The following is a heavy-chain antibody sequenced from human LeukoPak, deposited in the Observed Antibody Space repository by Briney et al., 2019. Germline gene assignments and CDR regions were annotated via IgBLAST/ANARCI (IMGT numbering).Heavy chain of an antibody. Sequence: GGSLRLSCAASVFTVSTTYMRWVRQAPGKGLEWGTIIERDGNKHYSDSVKGRFIISRDNSKNTLNLQMNSLRVEDTALYYCARDGYVNSWYYFWGQGTLVTVSS. CDR2: IERDGNK. V-gene: IGHV3-53*01. CDR3: ARDGYVNSWYYF. D-gene: IGHD6-13*01. CDR1: VFTVSTTY. J-gene: IGHJ4*02.